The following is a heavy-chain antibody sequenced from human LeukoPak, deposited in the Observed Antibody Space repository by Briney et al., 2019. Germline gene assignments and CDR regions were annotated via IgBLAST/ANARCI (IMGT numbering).Heavy chain of an antibody. CDR1: GDSISSTSYY. CDR3: ARLVGATQYDY. J-gene: IGHJ4*02. CDR2: INHSGST. Sequence: KPSETLSLTCSVSGDSISSTSYYWSWTRQPPGKGLEWIGEINHSGSTNYNPSLKSRVTISVDTSKNQFSLKLSSVTAADTAVYYCARLVGATQYDYWGQGTLVTVSS. D-gene: IGHD1-26*01. V-gene: IGHV4-39*07.